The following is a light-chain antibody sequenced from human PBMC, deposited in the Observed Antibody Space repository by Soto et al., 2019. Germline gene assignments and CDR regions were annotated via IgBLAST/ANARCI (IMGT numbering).Light chain of an antibody. CDR3: QHSYNWPRT. CDR1: QSVSNN. CDR2: GAS. V-gene: IGKV3-15*01. Sequence: EIVMTQSPATLSVSPGERVTLSCRASQSVSNNLAWYQQKPGQAPSPLIFGASTRATGIPARFSGSGSGTEFTLTISSLQSEDFAVYYCQHSYNWPRTFGQGTKVEIK. J-gene: IGKJ1*01.